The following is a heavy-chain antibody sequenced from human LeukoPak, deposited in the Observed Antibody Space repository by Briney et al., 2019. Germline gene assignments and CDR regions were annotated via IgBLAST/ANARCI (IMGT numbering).Heavy chain of an antibody. CDR3: AGNDDAFDI. J-gene: IGHJ3*02. V-gene: IGHV4-39*01. Sequence: SETLSLTCTVSGGSISSSSYHWGWIRQPPGKGLEWIGSIYYSGSTYYNPSLKSRVTISVDTSKNQFSLKLSSVTAADTAVYYCAGNDDAFDIWGQGTMVTVSS. D-gene: IGHD1-1*01. CDR1: GGSISSSSYH. CDR2: IYYSGST.